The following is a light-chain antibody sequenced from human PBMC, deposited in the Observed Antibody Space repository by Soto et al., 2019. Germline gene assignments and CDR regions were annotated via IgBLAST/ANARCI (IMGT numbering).Light chain of an antibody. CDR3: GTWDSSLSVGV. CDR1: SSNIGNNY. V-gene: IGLV1-51*01. J-gene: IGLJ2*01. CDR2: SNN. Sequence: QSVLTQPPSVSAAPGQRVTISCSGSSSNIGNNYVNWYQQLPGTAPKLLIYSNNRRPSGIPDRFSGSKSGTSATLGITGLQTGDEADYYCGTWDSSLSVGVFGGGTKLTVL.